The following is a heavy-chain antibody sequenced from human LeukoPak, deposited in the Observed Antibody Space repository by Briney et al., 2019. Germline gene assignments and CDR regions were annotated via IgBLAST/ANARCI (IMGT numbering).Heavy chain of an antibody. V-gene: IGHV4-34*01. CDR2: INHSGST. CDR3: ARGGLLWFGTRNQYFQH. Sequence: SETLSLTCAVYGGSFSGYYWSWIRQPPGKGLEWIGDINHSGSTNYNPSLRSRVTISVDTSKNQFSLKLSSVTAADTAVYYCARGGLLWFGTRNQYFQHWGQGTLVTVSS. CDR1: GGSFSGYY. D-gene: IGHD3-10*01. J-gene: IGHJ1*01.